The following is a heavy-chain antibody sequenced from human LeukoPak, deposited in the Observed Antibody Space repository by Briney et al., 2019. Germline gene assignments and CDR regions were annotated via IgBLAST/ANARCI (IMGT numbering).Heavy chain of an antibody. CDR1: GFTFSSYW. CDR2: IKQDGSEK. V-gene: IGHV3-7*03. D-gene: IGHD3-10*01. J-gene: IGHJ4*02. CDR3: ARGEYYGSGTCEFDY. Sequence: GGSLRLSCAASGFTFSSYWMSWVRQAPGKGLEWVANIKQDGSEKYYVASVKGRFTISRDNAENSLYLQMDSLGAEDTAVYYCARGEYYGSGTCEFDYWGQGTLVTVSS.